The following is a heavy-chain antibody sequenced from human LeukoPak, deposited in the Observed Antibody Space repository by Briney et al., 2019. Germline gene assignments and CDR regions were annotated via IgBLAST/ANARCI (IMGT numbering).Heavy chain of an antibody. J-gene: IGHJ5*01. D-gene: IGHD6-13*01. CDR2: INPNSGAT. V-gene: IGHV1-2*02. CDR1: GYTFNGYY. Sequence: ASVKVSCKASGYTFNGYYINWVRQAPGQSLEWMGWINPNSGATKFAEKFQGRVTLTRDTSVNTAYMELNNLTSDDTAVNFCARDRQYGSSWRRTSFDPWGQGALVTVSS. CDR3: ARDRQYGSSWRRTSFDP.